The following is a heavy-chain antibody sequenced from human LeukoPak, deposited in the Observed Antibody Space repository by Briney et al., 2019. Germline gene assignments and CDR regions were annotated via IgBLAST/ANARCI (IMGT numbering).Heavy chain of an antibody. D-gene: IGHD3-3*01. CDR3: ARQGALRFLEWFPRNWYFDL. J-gene: IGHJ2*01. CDR1: GGSISSSSYY. Sequence: PSETLALTCTVSGGSISSSSYYWGWIRQPPGKGLEWIGSIYYSGSTYYNPSLKSRVTISVDTSKNQFSLKLSSVTAADTAVYYCARQGALRFLEWFPRNWYFDLWGRGTLVTVSS. CDR2: IYYSGST. V-gene: IGHV4-39*01.